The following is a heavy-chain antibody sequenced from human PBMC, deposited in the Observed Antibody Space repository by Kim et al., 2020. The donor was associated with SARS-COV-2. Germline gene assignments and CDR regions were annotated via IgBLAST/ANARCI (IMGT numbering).Heavy chain of an antibody. V-gene: IGHV3-15*01. Sequence: RFTISRDDSKNTLYLQMNSLKTEDTAVYYCTTDSSPVLGNAAAAGTRYDYWGQGTLVTVSS. J-gene: IGHJ4*02. CDR3: TTDSSPVLGNAAAAGTRYDY. D-gene: IGHD6-13*01.